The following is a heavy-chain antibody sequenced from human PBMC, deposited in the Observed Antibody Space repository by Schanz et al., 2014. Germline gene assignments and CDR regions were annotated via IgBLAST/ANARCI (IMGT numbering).Heavy chain of an antibody. V-gene: IGHV3-21*01. CDR2: ISYGTSYI. D-gene: IGHD5-18*01. Sequence: EVKMVESGGGLVKPGGSLRLSCAASGFNFSSYSLNWVRQAPGKGLEWVSSISYGTSYIYYAESVKGRFTISRDNAKNSLYLQMNGLRAEDTAVYYCARVGLPGYSSPRDAFDIWGQGTMVTGSS. CDR1: GFNFSSYS. J-gene: IGHJ3*02. CDR3: ARVGLPGYSSPRDAFDI.